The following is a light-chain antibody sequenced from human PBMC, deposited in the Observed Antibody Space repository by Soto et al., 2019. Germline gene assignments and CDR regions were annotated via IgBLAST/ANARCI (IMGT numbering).Light chain of an antibody. Sequence: DIQMTQSPSTLSGSVGDRVTITCRASQTISSWLAWYQQKPGKAPKLLIYKASTLKSGVPSRFSGSGSGTEFTLTISSLQPDDLATYYCQQYNRYSWTFGQGTKVDI. V-gene: IGKV1-5*03. CDR2: KAS. CDR3: QQYNRYSWT. J-gene: IGKJ1*01. CDR1: QTISSW.